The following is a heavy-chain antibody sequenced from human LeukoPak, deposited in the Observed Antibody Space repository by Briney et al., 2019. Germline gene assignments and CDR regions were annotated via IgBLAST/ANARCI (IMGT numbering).Heavy chain of an antibody. J-gene: IGHJ4*02. V-gene: IGHV3-7*01. Sequence: PGGSLRLSCAGSGFTFSSSWMSWVRQAPGKGLEWVANIKQDGSVKFYADSMKGRFTISRDNAKNSLYLQMNSLRTEDTAVYYCARVPDGPFDYWGQGTLVTVSS. CDR3: ARVPDGPFDY. CDR2: IKQDGSVK. CDR1: GFTFSSSW. D-gene: IGHD1-14*01.